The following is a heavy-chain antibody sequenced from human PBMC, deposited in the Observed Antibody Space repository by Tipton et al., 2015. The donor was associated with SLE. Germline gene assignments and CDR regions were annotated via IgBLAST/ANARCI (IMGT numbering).Heavy chain of an antibody. Sequence: SLRLSCAASGFTFSNYGMHWVRQAPGKGLEWVAVIWYDGSNKYYEDSEKGRFTISRDNSENTLYLQMNSLRAEDTAVYYCARAISSGWPETYYFDYWGQGTLVTVSS. CDR2: IWYDGSNK. CDR1: GFTFSNYG. J-gene: IGHJ4*02. D-gene: IGHD6-19*01. CDR3: ARAISSGWPETYYFDY. V-gene: IGHV3-33*01.